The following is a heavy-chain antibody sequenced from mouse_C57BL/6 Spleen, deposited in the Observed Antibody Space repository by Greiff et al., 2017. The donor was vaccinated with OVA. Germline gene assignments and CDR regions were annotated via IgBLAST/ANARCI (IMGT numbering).Heavy chain of an antibody. CDR3: ARSVHYYGSSDYAMDY. J-gene: IGHJ4*01. D-gene: IGHD1-1*01. CDR2: IYPGDGDT. CDR1: GYAFSSSW. V-gene: IGHV1-82*01. Sequence: VQLKESGPELVKPGASVKISCKASGYAFSSSWMNWVKQRPGKGLEWIGRIYPGDGDTNYNGKFKGKATLTADKSSSTAYMQLSSLTSEDSAVYFCARSVHYYGSSDYAMDYWGQGTSVTVSS.